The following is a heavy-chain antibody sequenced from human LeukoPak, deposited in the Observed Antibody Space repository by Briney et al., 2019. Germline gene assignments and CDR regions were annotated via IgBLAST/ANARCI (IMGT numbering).Heavy chain of an antibody. CDR3: ARDTQVGIAAAGAFDY. CDR2: IYYSGST. Sequence: PSETLSLTCTVSGGSISSGGYYWSWIRQHPGKGLEWIGYIYYSGSTYYNPSLKSRVTISVDTSKNQFSLKLSSWTAADTAVYYCARDTQVGIAAAGAFDYWGQGTLVTVSS. CDR1: GGSISSGGYY. D-gene: IGHD6-13*01. J-gene: IGHJ4*02. V-gene: IGHV4-31*03.